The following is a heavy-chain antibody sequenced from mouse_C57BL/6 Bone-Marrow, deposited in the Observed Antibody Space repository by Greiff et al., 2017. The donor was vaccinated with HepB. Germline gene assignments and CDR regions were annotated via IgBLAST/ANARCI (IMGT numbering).Heavy chain of an antibody. J-gene: IGHJ3*01. CDR3: ARRDSSGYVPFAY. Sequence: VKLMESGAELVRPGTSVKVSCKASGYAFTNYLIEWVKQRPGQGLEWIGVINPGSGGTNYNEKFKGKATLTADKSSSTAYMQLSSLTSEDSAVYFCARRDSSGYVPFAYWGQGTLVTVSA. V-gene: IGHV1-54*01. D-gene: IGHD3-2*02. CDR1: GYAFTNYL. CDR2: INPGSGGT.